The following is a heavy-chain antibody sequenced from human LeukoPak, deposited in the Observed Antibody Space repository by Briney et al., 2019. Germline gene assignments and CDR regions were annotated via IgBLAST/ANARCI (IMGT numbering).Heavy chain of an antibody. CDR1: GFTFSSYE. CDR2: ISSSGSTI. Sequence: PGGSLRPSCAASGFTFSSYEMNWVRQAPGKGLEWVSYISSSGSTIYYADSVKGRFTISRDNAKNSLYLQMNSLRAEDTAVYYCASSGREWELLLRDNYYYYMDVWGKGTTVTISS. D-gene: IGHD1-26*01. CDR3: ASSGREWELLLRDNYYYYMDV. J-gene: IGHJ6*03. V-gene: IGHV3-48*03.